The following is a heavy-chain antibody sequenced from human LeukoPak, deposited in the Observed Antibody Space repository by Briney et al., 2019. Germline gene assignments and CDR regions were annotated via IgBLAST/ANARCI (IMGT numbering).Heavy chain of an antibody. V-gene: IGHV4-61*08. CDR3: AREGTGLEEYFDY. CDR1: GGSVSSGGYY. J-gene: IGHJ4*02. D-gene: IGHD1/OR15-1a*01. CDR2: IYYSGST. Sequence: PSETLALTCTVSGGSVSSGGYYWSWIRQPPGKGLEWIGYIYYSGSTNYKPSLKSRVTISVDTSKNQFSLKLSSVTAADTAVYYCAREGTGLEEYFDYWGQGTLVTVSS.